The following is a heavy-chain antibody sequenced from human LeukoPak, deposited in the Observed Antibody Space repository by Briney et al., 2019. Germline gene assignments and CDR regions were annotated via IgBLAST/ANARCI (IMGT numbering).Heavy chain of an antibody. V-gene: IGHV3-48*04. J-gene: IGHJ5*02. D-gene: IGHD3-22*01. Sequence: GGSLRLSCAASGFTFSSYSMNWVRQAPGKGLEWVSYISSSSSTIYYADSVKGRFTISRDNAKNSLYLQMNSLRAEDTAVYYCARDTPTYYYDSSGWFDPWGQGTLVTVSS. CDR1: GFTFSSYS. CDR3: ARDTPTYYYDSSGWFDP. CDR2: ISSSSSTI.